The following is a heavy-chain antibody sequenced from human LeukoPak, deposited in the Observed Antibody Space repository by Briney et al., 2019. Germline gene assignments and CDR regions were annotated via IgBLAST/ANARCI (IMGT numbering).Heavy chain of an antibody. J-gene: IGHJ3*02. V-gene: IGHV3-30-3*01. CDR3: AGDRDCSSTSCYNAFDI. CDR1: GFTFSIYA. D-gene: IGHD2-2*02. CDR2: VSYDGTNK. Sequence: PGGSLRLSCAASGFTFSIYAMHWVRQAPGMGLEWVAVVSYDGTNKYYADSVKGRFTISRDNSKNTLYLQMNSLRPEDTAVYYCAGDRDCSSTSCYNAFDIWGQGTMVTVSS.